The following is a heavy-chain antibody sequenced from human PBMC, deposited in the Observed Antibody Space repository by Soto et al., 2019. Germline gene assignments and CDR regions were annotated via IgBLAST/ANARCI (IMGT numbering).Heavy chain of an antibody. CDR2: IIPIFGTA. J-gene: IGHJ5*02. D-gene: IGHD6-13*01. CDR3: ARVGAEQQLVLGWFDP. V-gene: IGHV1-69*01. CDR1: GGTFSSYA. Sequence: QVQLVQSGAEVKKPGSSVKVSCKASGGTFSSYAISWVRQAPGQGLEWMGGIIPIFGTANYAQKFQGRVTITADESTSTAYMELSSLRSEDTAVHYCARVGAEQQLVLGWFDPWGQGTLVTVSS.